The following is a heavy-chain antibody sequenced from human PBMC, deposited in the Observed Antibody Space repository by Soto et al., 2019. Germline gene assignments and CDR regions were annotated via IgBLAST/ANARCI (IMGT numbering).Heavy chain of an antibody. Sequence: QVQLVESGGGVVQPGRSLRLSCAASGFTFSSYAMHWVRQAPGKGLECVAVISYDGSNKYYADSVKGRFTIARDNSKNTLYLQMTSPRAEDTAVYYCARAKRIAARPNWYFDLWGRGTLVTFSS. CDR2: ISYDGSNK. D-gene: IGHD6-25*01. V-gene: IGHV3-30-3*01. CDR3: ARAKRIAARPNWYFDL. J-gene: IGHJ2*01. CDR1: GFTFSSYA.